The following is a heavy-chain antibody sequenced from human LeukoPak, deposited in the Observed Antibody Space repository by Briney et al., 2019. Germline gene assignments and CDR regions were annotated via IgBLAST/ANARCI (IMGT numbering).Heavy chain of an antibody. V-gene: IGHV1-24*01. CDR1: GYTLTELS. Sequence: ASVKVSCKVSGYTLTELSMHWVRQAPGKGLEWMGGFDPEDGETIYAQKFQGRVTITADKSTSTAYMELSSLRSEDTAVYYCARDPYDILTGLSPGAFDIWGQGTMVTVSS. CDR2: FDPEDGET. CDR3: ARDPYDILTGLSPGAFDI. D-gene: IGHD3-9*01. J-gene: IGHJ3*02.